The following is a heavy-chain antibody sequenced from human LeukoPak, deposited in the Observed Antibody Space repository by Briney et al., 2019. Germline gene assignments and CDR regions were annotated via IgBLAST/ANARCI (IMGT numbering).Heavy chain of an antibody. V-gene: IGHV3-7*01. J-gene: IGHJ4*02. Sequence: PGGSLRLSCAASGFSFSSYWMSWVRQAPGKGLEWVANIKQDGSEIYYVDSVKGRFTISRDNAKNSLYLQMNSLRAEDTAVYYCATFIVVVATHDYWGQGTLVTVSS. CDR1: GFSFSSYW. CDR3: ATFIVVVATHDY. CDR2: IKQDGSEI. D-gene: IGHD2-15*01.